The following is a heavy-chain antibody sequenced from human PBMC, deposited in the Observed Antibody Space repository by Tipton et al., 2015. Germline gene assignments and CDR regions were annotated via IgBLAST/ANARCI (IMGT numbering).Heavy chain of an antibody. CDR1: DGSIRSDNFY. D-gene: IGHD3-10*01. J-gene: IGHJ3*01. CDR3: ARSPLNWGERAFDV. Sequence: TLSLTCTVSDGSIRSDNFYWRWIRQVPGQGLEWIGYIHSSGTTFHNPSLKSRVIISLDTPQNQVSLQLNAMTPADTAVYFCARSPLNWGERAFDVWGHGTVVTVSS. CDR2: IHSSGTT. V-gene: IGHV4-31*03.